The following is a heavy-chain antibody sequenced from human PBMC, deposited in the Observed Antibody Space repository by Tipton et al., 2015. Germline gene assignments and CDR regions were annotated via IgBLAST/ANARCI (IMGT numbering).Heavy chain of an antibody. J-gene: IGHJ4*02. V-gene: IGHV3-23*01. CDR2: IRGGGGLS. D-gene: IGHD2-2*01. Sequence: SLRLSCAASGFSINTHAMSWVRQAPGKGLEWVSEIRGGGGLSFYADSVRGRFTTSRDNSKNTVFWQLDSLRADDTAIYHCVRSTKSPLDYWGQGTLVTVSS. CDR3: VRSTKSPLDY. CDR1: GFSINTHA.